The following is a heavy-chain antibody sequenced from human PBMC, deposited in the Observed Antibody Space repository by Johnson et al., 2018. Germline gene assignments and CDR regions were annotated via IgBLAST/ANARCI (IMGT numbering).Heavy chain of an antibody. CDR2: INSDGGT. CDR1: GLTVASNY. J-gene: IGHJ3*02. CDR3: ARDLGGIDAFDI. D-gene: IGHD6-13*01. Sequence: VQLVESGGGLIQPGGSLRLSCAASGLTVASNYMTWIRQAPGKGLEWISVINSDGGTDYADSVRGGFTISRDNSKNTAFLHMNTPRGEDTAMYFFARDLGGIDAFDIWGQGTMVTVSS. V-gene: IGHV3-53*01.